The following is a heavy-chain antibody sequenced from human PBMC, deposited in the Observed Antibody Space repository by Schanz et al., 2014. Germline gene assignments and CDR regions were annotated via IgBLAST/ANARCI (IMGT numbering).Heavy chain of an antibody. CDR3: ARVSHVYRYYYIDF. J-gene: IGHJ6*03. D-gene: IGHD3-16*02. Sequence: QVQLQESGPGLVKPSQTLSLTCTVSGGSVSSGGDYWSWIRQHPGKGLEWIGFISYSGSTYYNPSLKSRVTISVDTSKNQFSLNLSSATAADTAIYYCARVSHVYRYYYIDFWGKGTTVTVSS. CDR1: GGSVSSGGDY. CDR2: ISYSGST. V-gene: IGHV4-31*03.